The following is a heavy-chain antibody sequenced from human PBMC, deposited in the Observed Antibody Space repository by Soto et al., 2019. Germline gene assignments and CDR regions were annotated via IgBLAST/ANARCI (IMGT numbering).Heavy chain of an antibody. CDR1: GFTFNNYG. D-gene: IGHD6-25*01. CDR2: IWNDGSNN. CDR3: ARRQIPPPTRGAANARGGMDV. J-gene: IGHJ6*02. Sequence: QVQLVESGGGVVQPGRSLRLSCAASGFTFNNYGMHWVRQAPGKGLEWLAVIWNDGSNNYYANSVNGRFTISRDNSKNTLYLQMNSLRAEDAAVYYCARRQIPPPTRGAANARGGMDVWGQGTTVTVSS. V-gene: IGHV3-33*01.